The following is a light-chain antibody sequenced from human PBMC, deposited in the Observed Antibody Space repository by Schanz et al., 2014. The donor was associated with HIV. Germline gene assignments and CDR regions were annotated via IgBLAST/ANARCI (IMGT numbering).Light chain of an antibody. CDR1: QDIRND. V-gene: IGKV1-6*01. CDR2: KAS. CDR3: QQYSTYPYT. Sequence: AIQMTQSPSSLSASVGDRVTITCRASQDIRNDLGWYQQKPGKAPKLLIYKASSLESGVPSRFSGSGSGTKFTLTISSLQPDDFATYYCQQYSTYPYTFGQGTKLDIQ. J-gene: IGKJ2*01.